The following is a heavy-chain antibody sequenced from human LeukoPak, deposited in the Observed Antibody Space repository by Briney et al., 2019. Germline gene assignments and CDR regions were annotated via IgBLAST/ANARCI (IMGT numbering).Heavy chain of an antibody. CDR2: IYHSGST. CDR1: GGSISSYY. J-gene: IGHJ6*03. Sequence: SETLSLTCTVSGGSISSYYWSWIRQPPGKGLEWIGEIYHSGSTNYNPSLKSRVTISVDTSKNQFSLNVSSVTAADTAVYYCARLGLGSHYYYYMDVWGTGTTVTISS. CDR3: ARLGLGSHYYYYMDV. V-gene: IGHV4-34*01. D-gene: IGHD3-16*01.